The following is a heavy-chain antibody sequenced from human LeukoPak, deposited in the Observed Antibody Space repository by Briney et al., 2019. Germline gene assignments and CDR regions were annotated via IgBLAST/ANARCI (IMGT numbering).Heavy chain of an antibody. V-gene: IGHV1-3*01. CDR2: INAGNGNT. Sequence: GASVKVSCKASGYTFTSYATHWVRQAPGQRLEWMGWINAGNGNTKYSQKFQGRVTITRDTSASTAYMELSSLRSEDTAVYYCARDFADHFDWYDYWGQGTLVTVSS. D-gene: IGHD3-9*01. J-gene: IGHJ4*02. CDR3: ARDFADHFDWYDY. CDR1: GYTFTSYA.